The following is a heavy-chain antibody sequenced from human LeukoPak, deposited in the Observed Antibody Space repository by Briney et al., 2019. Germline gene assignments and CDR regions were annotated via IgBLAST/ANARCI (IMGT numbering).Heavy chain of an antibody. Sequence: GGSLRLSCAASGSGFSFSSYAMSWVRQAPGKGLEWVSGISGSGDSTHYADSVKGRFTISRDNSKNTLFLQMNSLRGEDTAVYYCARGYSNLAYWGQGTLVTVSS. CDR2: ISGSGDST. D-gene: IGHD4-11*01. V-gene: IGHV3-23*01. CDR3: ARGYSNLAY. CDR1: GSGFSFSSYA. J-gene: IGHJ4*02.